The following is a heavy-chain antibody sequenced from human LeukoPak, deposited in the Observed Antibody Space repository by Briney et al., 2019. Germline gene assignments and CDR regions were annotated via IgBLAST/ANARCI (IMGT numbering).Heavy chain of an antibody. J-gene: IGHJ5*02. Sequence: SETLSLTCTVSGGSISGSSYYWGWIRQPPGKGLEWIGSIYYSGSTDYNPSLKSRVTTSVDTSKNQVSLKLSSVTAADTAVYYCARGRERYSKAGLDPWGQGTLVTVSS. CDR1: GGSISGSSYY. D-gene: IGHD6-13*01. V-gene: IGHV4-39*07. CDR3: ARGRERYSKAGLDP. CDR2: IYYSGST.